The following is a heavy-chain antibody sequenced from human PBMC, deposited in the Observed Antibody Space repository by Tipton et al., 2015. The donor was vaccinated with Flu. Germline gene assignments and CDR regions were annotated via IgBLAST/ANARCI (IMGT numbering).Heavy chain of an antibody. CDR3: ARHTGDSVRGIIDS. CDR1: GYSISSGYY. J-gene: IGHJ4*02. D-gene: IGHD3-10*02. Sequence: PGLVKPSETLSLTCAVSGYSISSGYYWGWVRQPPGKGLEWIGTIYHSGSTYYNPSLKSRLTISVDTSKNQFSLKLSSVTAADTAVYYCARHTGDSVRGIIDSWGQGTLVTVSS. CDR2: IYHSGST. V-gene: IGHV4-38-2*01.